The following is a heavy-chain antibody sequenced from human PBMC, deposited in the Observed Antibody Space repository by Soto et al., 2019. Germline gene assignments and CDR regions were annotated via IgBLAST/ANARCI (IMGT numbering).Heavy chain of an antibody. CDR1: GFTFSSYA. CDR3: AKERLNCSGGSCYPQLFDY. V-gene: IGHV3-23*01. J-gene: IGHJ4*02. CDR2: ISGSGGST. Sequence: EVQLLESGGGLVQPGGSLRLSCAASGFTFSSYAMSWVGQAPGKGLEWVSAISGSGGSTYYADSVKGRFTISRDNSKNTLYLQMNSLRAEDTAVYYCAKERLNCSGGSCYPQLFDYWGQGTLVTVSS. D-gene: IGHD2-15*01.